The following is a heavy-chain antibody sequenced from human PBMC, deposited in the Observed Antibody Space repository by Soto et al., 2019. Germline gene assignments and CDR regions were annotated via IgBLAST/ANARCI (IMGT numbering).Heavy chain of an antibody. CDR1: GGSFRGYY. D-gene: IGHD3-10*01. J-gene: IGHJ6*02. V-gene: IGHV4-34*01. CDR3: ARVSGIYYYGMDV. Sequence: SDTLSLTCAVYGGSFRGYYWRWICKPPGKGLEWIGEINHSGSTNYNPSLKSRVTISVDTSKNQFSLKLSSVTAADTAVYYCARVSGIYYYGMDVWGQGTTVTVSS. CDR2: INHSGST.